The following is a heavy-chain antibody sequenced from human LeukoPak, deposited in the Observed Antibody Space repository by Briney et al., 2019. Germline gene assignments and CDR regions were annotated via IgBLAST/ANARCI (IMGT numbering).Heavy chain of an antibody. CDR2: IIPIFGTA. CDR3: ATREGGPIRFLEWLLSA. D-gene: IGHD3-3*01. J-gene: IGHJ5*02. CDR1: GYTFTSYG. V-gene: IGHV1-69*05. Sequence: GASVKVSCKASGYTFTSYGISWVRQAPGQGLEWMGGIIPIFGTANYAQKFQGRVTITTDESTSTAYMELSSLRSEDTAVYYCATREGGPIRFLEWLLSAWGQGTLVTVSS.